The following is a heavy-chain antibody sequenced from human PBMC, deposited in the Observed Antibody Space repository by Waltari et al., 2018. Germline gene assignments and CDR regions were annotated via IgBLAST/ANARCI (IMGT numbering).Heavy chain of an antibody. CDR3: ARDGTSRDPDFDY. D-gene: IGHD1-26*01. J-gene: IGHJ4*02. CDR2: INPLSGDT. Sequence: QVQLVQSGAEVKKPGASVKVSCKASGFTFTDFYMYWVRRAPGQGLEWERLINPLSGDTDSEQKFQRRITRTRDTSTSTLSMDLNSLRADDTAVYYCARDGTSRDPDFDYGGQGTLVTVSS. CDR1: GFTFTDFY. V-gene: IGHV1-2*02.